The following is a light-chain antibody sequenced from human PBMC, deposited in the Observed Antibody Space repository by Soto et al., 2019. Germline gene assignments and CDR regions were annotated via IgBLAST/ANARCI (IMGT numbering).Light chain of an antibody. CDR2: EAS. V-gene: IGKV3-11*01. CDR1: QSVSSY. Sequence: EIVLTQSPATLSLSPGERATLSCRASQSVSSYLSCYQQKHGQTPRRLIYEASNGATGTPTRFSGSGSGTDFTLTISILEPEDFAVYYCQQRSSLPRTFGQGTKLEIK. CDR3: QQRSSLPRT. J-gene: IGKJ2*01.